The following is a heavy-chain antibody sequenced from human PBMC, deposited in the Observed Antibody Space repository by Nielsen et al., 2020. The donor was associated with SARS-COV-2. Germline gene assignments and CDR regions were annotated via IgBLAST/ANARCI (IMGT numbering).Heavy chain of an antibody. V-gene: IGHV4-34*01. D-gene: IGHD3-10*01. CDR1: GGSFSGYY. Sequence: SETLSLTCAVSGGSFSGYYWSWIRQPPGKGLEWIGEINHSGSTNYNPSLKSRVTISVDTSKNQFSLKLSSVTAADTAVYYCLRLLWFGELFIYGMDVWGQGTTVTVSS. J-gene: IGHJ6*02. CDR3: LRLLWFGELFIYGMDV. CDR2: INHSGST.